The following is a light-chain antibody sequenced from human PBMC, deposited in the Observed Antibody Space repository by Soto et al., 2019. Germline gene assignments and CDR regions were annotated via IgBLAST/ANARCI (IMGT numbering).Light chain of an antibody. Sequence: EIVMTQSPATLSVSPGERATLSCRASQSVGSNVAWYQHKPGQAPRLLMYDASLRATGVPDRFSGSGSGTDFTLTITRLEPDDSAVYYCQQHGISHITFGQGTRLEI. J-gene: IGKJ5*01. V-gene: IGKV3-20*01. CDR2: DAS. CDR1: QSVGSN. CDR3: QQHGISHIT.